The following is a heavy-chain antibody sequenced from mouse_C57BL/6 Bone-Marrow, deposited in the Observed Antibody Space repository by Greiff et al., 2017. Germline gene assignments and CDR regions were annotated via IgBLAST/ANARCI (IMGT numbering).Heavy chain of an antibody. Sequence: VQLQQSGPELVKPGASVKISCKASGYSFTGYYMNWVKQSPEKSLEWIGEINPSTGGTTYNQKFKAKATLTVDKSSSTAYMQLKSLTSEDSAVYYGAKGSDERVWFAYWGQGTLVTVSA. J-gene: IGHJ3*01. CDR3: AKGSDERVWFAY. CDR2: INPSTGGT. CDR1: GYSFTGYY. D-gene: IGHD2-13*01. V-gene: IGHV1-42*01.